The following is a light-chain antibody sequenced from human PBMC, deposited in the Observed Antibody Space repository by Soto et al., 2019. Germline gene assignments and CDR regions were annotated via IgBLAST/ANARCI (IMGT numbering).Light chain of an antibody. Sequence: IQLTQSPSSLSASVGDRVTITCRASQGISSYLAWYQQKPGKAPKLLIYAASTLQSGVPSRFSGSGSGTDFTLTISSLQPEDFATFYCQQFDSYPITFGHGTRLEIK. CDR1: QGISSY. J-gene: IGKJ5*01. V-gene: IGKV1-9*01. CDR3: QQFDSYPIT. CDR2: AAS.